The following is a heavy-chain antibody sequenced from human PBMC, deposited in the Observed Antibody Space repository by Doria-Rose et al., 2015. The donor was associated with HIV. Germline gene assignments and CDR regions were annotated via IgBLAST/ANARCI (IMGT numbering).Heavy chain of an antibody. Sequence: FRGYYWNWIRQPPGKGLEWIGEINHSGSPNYNPSLKSRVTMSVDTSRKQFSLKLNSVTAADTAVYYCARAGPEYYFDSWGQGTLVTVSS. V-gene: IGHV4-34*01. J-gene: IGHJ4*02. CDR1: FRGYY. CDR3: ARAGPEYYFDS. CDR2: INHSGSP.